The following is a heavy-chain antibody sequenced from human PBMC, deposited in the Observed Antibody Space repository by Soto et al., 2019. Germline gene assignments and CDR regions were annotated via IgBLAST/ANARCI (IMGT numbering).Heavy chain of an antibody. CDR2: IKKDGSRT. D-gene: IGHD3-10*01. V-gene: IGHV3-7*03. CDR3: ARDVSPGTSTWYLDAFDI. Sequence: EAQLVESGGGLVQPGGSLRLSCEASGFSLGSYWMTWVRQAPGNGLEWVANIKKDGSRTSYLDSVRGRFTISRDNVGNALSLQMDSLSAEDTGLYFCARDVSPGTSTWYLDAFDIWGQGTMVTVSS. CDR1: GFSLGSYW. J-gene: IGHJ3*02.